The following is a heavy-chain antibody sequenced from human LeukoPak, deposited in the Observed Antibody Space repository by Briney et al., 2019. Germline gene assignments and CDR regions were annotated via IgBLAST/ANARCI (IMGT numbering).Heavy chain of an antibody. CDR2: IYHSGST. CDR1: GGSISSGGYY. D-gene: IGHD6-6*01. CDR3: ARYSSSGFDY. Sequence: SETLSLTCTVSGGSISSGGYYWSWIRQPPGKGLEWIGYIYHSGSTYYNPSLKSRVTVSVDRSKNQFSLKLSSVTAADTAVYYCARYSSSGFDYWGQGTLVTVSS. J-gene: IGHJ4*02. V-gene: IGHV4-30-2*01.